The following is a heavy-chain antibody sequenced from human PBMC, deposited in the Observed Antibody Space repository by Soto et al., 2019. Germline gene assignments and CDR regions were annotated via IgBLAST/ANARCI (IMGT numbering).Heavy chain of an antibody. CDR2: ISAYNGNT. V-gene: IGHV1-18*01. Sequence: QVQLVQSGAEVKKPGASVKVSCKASGYTFTSYGISWVRQAPGQGLAWMGWISAYNGNTNYAQKLQGRVTMTTDTSTSTAYMELRRLRSDDPAVYYCARQTIAAPPSCYDYWGQGTLVTVSS. CDR1: GYTFTSYG. J-gene: IGHJ4*02. D-gene: IGHD6-13*01. CDR3: ARQTIAAPPSCYDY.